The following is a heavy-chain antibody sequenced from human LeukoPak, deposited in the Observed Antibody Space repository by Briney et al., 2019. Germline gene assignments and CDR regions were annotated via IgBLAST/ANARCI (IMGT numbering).Heavy chain of an antibody. CDR2: IYYTGDT. CDR1: GGSVRNLGYY. J-gene: IGHJ4*02. Sequence: SETLSLTCTVSGGSVRNLGYYWGWIRQPPGKGLEWIGSIYYTGDTYNNPSLKSRVAMSVDTSKNQVSLKLSSVIAADTAVYYCARHSDRSILGVIIFDYWGQGSLVTVSS. D-gene: IGHD3-3*01. V-gene: IGHV4-39*01. CDR3: ARHSDRSILGVIIFDY.